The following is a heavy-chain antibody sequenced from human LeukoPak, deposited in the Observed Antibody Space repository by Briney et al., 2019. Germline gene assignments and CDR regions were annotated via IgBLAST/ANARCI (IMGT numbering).Heavy chain of an antibody. CDR2: ISYDGSNK. CDR3: ASPGYDFWSGYYGLDY. CDR1: GFTFSSYA. V-gene: IGHV3-30-3*01. J-gene: IGHJ4*02. Sequence: GGSLRLSCAASGFTFSSYAMHWVRQAPGKGLEGVAVISYDGSNKYYADSVKGRFTISRDNSKNTLYLQMNSLRAEDTAVYYCASPGYDFWSGYYGLDYWGQGTLVTVSS. D-gene: IGHD3-3*01.